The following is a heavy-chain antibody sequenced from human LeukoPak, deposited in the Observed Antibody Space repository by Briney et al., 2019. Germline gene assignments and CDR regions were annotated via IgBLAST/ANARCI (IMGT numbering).Heavy chain of an antibody. J-gene: IGHJ4*02. CDR3: AKETHYVWGSYRPGY. Sequence: GGSLRLSCAASGFTFNSYSINWVRQAPGKGLEWVSSISSSSSYIYYADSVKGRFTISRDNAKNSVYLQMNSLRAEDTAVYYCAKETHYVWGSYRPGYWGQETLVTVSS. V-gene: IGHV3-21*04. D-gene: IGHD3-16*02. CDR1: GFTFNSYS. CDR2: ISSSSSYI.